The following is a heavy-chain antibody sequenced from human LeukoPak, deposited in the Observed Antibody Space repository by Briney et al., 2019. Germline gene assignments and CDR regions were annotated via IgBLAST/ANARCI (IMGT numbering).Heavy chain of an antibody. CDR2: IYTSGST. CDR1: GGSISSYY. V-gene: IGHV4-4*07. D-gene: IGHD3-16*02. CDR3: ARGGSRGRSGSHRFDY. Sequence: KPSETLSLTCTVSGGSISSYYWSWIRQPAGKGLEWIGRIYTSGSTNYNPSLKSRVTMSVDTSKNQFSLKLSSVTAADTAVYYCARGGSRGRSGSHRFDYWGQGTLVTVSS. J-gene: IGHJ4*02.